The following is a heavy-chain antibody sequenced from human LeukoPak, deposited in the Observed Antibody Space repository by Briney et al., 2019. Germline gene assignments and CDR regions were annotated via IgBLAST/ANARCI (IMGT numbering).Heavy chain of an antibody. CDR1: GFTFSNYD. CDR2: ISYDGSNK. CDR3: AKDSIPGIYYFDY. Sequence: PGGSLRLSCAASGFTFSNYDMHGVRQAPGKGLEWVAVISYDGSNKYYADSVKGRFTISRDNSKNTLFLQMNSLRAEDTAVYYCAKDSIPGIYYFDYWGQGTLVTVSS. D-gene: IGHD3-10*01. V-gene: IGHV3-30*18. J-gene: IGHJ4*02.